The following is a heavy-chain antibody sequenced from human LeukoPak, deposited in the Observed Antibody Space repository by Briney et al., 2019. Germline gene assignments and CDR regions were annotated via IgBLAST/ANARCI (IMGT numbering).Heavy chain of an antibody. Sequence: ASVKVSCKASGYTFTSYGISWVRQAPGQGLEWMGWISAYNGNTNYAQKLQGRVTITTDESTSTAYMELSSLRSEDTAVYYCARGGERIAVADTRFDYWGQGTLVTVSS. CDR1: GYTFTSYG. V-gene: IGHV1-18*01. J-gene: IGHJ4*02. CDR3: ARGGERIAVADTRFDY. CDR2: ISAYNGNT. D-gene: IGHD6-19*01.